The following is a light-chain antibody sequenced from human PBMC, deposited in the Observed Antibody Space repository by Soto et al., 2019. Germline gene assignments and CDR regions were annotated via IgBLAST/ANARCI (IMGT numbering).Light chain of an antibody. J-gene: IGKJ1*01. V-gene: IGKV3-15*01. CDR3: QQYNTWHPKMA. Sequence: VVTQAPATLSAFPGETATLSCRASQSVSSDLAWYQQRPGQAPRLLIYGASTRATGIPARFRGSGSGTEFRLTISSLQSEDFATYYCQQYNTWHPKMAFGRGTKV. CDR2: GAS. CDR1: QSVSSD.